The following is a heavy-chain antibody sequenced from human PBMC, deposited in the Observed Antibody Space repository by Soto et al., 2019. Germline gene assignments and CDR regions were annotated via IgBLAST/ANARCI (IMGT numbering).Heavy chain of an antibody. Sequence: SETLSLTCAVYGGSFSGYYWSWIRQPPGKGLEWIGEINHSGSTNYNPSLKSRVTISVDTSKNQFSLKLSSVTAADTAVYYCASVGYCSSTSCHPYYYYYGMDVWGQGTTVTVSS. D-gene: IGHD2-2*01. J-gene: IGHJ6*02. CDR1: GGSFSGYY. CDR2: INHSGST. V-gene: IGHV4-34*01. CDR3: ASVGYCSSTSCHPYYYYYGMDV.